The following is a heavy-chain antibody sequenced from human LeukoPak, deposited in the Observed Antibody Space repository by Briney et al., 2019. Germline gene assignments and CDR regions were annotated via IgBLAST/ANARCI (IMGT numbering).Heavy chain of an antibody. Sequence: PGGSLRLSCAASGFTFSSYAMSCVRQAPGKGLEWVSAISGSGGSTYYADSVKSRFTISIDNSKNTLYLQMNSLRAEDTAVYYCAKDVDSGSYDFDYWGQGTLVTVSS. D-gene: IGHD1-26*01. CDR1: GFTFSSYA. CDR3: AKDVDSGSYDFDY. V-gene: IGHV3-23*01. CDR2: ISGSGGST. J-gene: IGHJ4*02.